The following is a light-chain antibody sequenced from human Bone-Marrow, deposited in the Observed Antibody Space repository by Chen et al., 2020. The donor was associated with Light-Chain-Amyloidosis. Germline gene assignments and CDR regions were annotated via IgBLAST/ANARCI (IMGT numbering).Light chain of an antibody. CDR2: DVS. Sequence: QSALPQPASVSGSPGQSIPVSCTGTSSDIGAYNFVSWYQQHPGKAPKLMIYDVSNRPSGVSNRFSGSKSGNTASLTIAGLQAEDEADYYCSSYTSSSADVLFGGGTKLTVL. CDR3: SSYTSSSADVL. J-gene: IGLJ2*01. CDR1: SSDIGAYNF. V-gene: IGLV2-14*03.